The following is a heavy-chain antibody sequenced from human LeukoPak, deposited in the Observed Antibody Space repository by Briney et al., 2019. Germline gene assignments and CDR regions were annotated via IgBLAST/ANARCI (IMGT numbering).Heavy chain of an antibody. D-gene: IGHD2-2*02. J-gene: IGHJ5*02. CDR1: GYSFTSQY. CDR3: ASLLPATAIRAWQKFDP. CDR2: IIPIFGTA. Sequence: ASVKVSCKASGYSFTSQYMHWVRQAPGQGLEWMGGIIPIFGTANYAQKFQGRVTITADESTSTAYMELSSLRSEDTAVYYCASLLPATAIRAWQKFDPWGQGTLVTVSS. V-gene: IGHV1-69*13.